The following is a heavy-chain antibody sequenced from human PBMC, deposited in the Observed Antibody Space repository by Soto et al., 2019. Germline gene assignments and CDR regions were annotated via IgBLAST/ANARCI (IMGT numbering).Heavy chain of an antibody. Sequence: QVHVMQSGPEVKKPGSSVKVSCKTYGGTFSSFSISWVRQAPGQGLEWMGGIIPVSGTAHYAQKFQDRVTITADESTRTSYMELSSLTSDATAIYYCARDLIEMAARAFWVYWGQGSLVTVSS. J-gene: IGHJ4*02. CDR1: GGTFSSFS. V-gene: IGHV1-69*01. CDR2: IIPVSGTA. CDR3: ARDLIEMAARAFWVY. D-gene: IGHD3-16*01.